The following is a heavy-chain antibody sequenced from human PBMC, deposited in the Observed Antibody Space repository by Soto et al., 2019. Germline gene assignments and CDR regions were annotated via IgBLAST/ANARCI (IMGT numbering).Heavy chain of an antibody. CDR2: TYYRSKWYN. CDR3: ARDQTGTTFWDYYFDY. Sequence: PSQTLSLTCAISGDSVSSNSAAWNWIRQSPSRGLEWLGRTYYRSKWYNDYAVSVKSRIAINPDTSKNQFSLQLNSVTPEDTAVYYCARDQTGTTFWDYYFDYWGQGTLVTVSS. CDR1: GDSVSSNSAA. V-gene: IGHV6-1*01. J-gene: IGHJ4*02. D-gene: IGHD1-1*01.